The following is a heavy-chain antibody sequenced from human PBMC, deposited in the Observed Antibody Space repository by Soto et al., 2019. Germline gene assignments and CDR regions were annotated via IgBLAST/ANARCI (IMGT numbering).Heavy chain of an antibody. D-gene: IGHD2-2*01. CDR2: INPNSGGT. V-gene: IGHV1-2*04. Sequence: ASVKVSCKASGYTFTSYAMHWVRQAPGQRLEWMGWINPNSGGTNYAQKFQGWVTMTRDTSISTAYMELSRLRSDDTAVYYCAREYCSSTSCYGRGVYYYYGMDVWGQGTTVTVSS. CDR1: GYTFTSYA. CDR3: AREYCSSTSCYGRGVYYYYGMDV. J-gene: IGHJ6*02.